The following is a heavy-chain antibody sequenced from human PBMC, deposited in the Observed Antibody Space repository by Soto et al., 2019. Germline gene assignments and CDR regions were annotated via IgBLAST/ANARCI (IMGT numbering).Heavy chain of an antibody. CDR2: INISNGNT. Sequence: GASVKVSCKASGYTFKSYQIYWVRQAPGQRLGCMGWINISNGNTEYSQNFQGRVTMTRDTSASTAYMELSSLRSADTAVYYCARDTDLTLVTTLDYWGQGTPVTVSS. J-gene: IGHJ4*02. V-gene: IGHV1-3*04. CDR1: GYTFKSYQ. D-gene: IGHD4-17*01. CDR3: ARDTDLTLVTTLDY.